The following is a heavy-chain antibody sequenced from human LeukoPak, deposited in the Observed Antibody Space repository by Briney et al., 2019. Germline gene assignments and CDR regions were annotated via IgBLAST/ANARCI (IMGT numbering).Heavy chain of an antibody. D-gene: IGHD2-15*01. J-gene: IGHJ5*02. Sequence: GGSLRLSCAASGFTFSGYAMSWVRQAPGKGLEWVSAISGSGGSTYYADSVKGRFTISRDNSKNTLYLQMNSLRAEDTAVYYCAKDALIVVVVAARYNWFDPWGQGTLVTVSS. CDR2: ISGSGGST. CDR1: GFTFSGYA. V-gene: IGHV3-23*01. CDR3: AKDALIVVVVAARYNWFDP.